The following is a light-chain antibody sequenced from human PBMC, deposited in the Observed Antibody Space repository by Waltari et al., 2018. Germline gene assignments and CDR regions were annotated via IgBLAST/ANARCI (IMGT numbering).Light chain of an antibody. V-gene: IGKV1-39*01. CDR2: TAS. J-gene: IGKJ1*01. CDR3: QQNYDSPWT. Sequence: DIQMTQSPPSLSASVGDRVTLTCRASQDISSYLNWYQQKPGKAPELLIYTASRLESGVPSRFSGSGSGTAFTLSISSLQPEDFATYYCQQNYDSPWTFGHGTKVDLK. CDR1: QDISSY.